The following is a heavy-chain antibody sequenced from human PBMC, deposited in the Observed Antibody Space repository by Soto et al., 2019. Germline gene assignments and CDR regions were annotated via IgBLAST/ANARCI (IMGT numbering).Heavy chain of an antibody. D-gene: IGHD3-22*01. V-gene: IGHV4-34*01. CDR3: ARGSVHTVDSSRFYES. Sequence: PSVTLSLPCVVYGGSFSSHYWSCIRQPPGKGLELIGEINHSEGTSYYPSLKSRVTISVDTSKSQYSLKLTSVTAADRAVYFCARGSVHTVDSSRFYESSGQGAPVTVSS. CDR1: GGSFSSHY. CDR2: INHSEGT. J-gene: IGHJ5*02.